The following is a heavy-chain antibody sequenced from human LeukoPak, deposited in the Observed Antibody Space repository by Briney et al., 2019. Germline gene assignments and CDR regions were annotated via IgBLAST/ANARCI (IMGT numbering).Heavy chain of an antibody. V-gene: IGHV4-39*07. Sequence: SETLSLTCTVSGGSISSSSYYWGWIRQPPGKGLEWIGSIYYSGSTYFNPSLKSRVTISVDTSKNQFSLKLSSVTAADTAVYYCARDKGRVWNYDYYYYMDVWGKGTTVTVSS. CDR3: ARDKGRVWNYDYYYYMDV. CDR2: IYYSGST. D-gene: IGHD1-1*01. J-gene: IGHJ6*03. CDR1: GGSISSSSYY.